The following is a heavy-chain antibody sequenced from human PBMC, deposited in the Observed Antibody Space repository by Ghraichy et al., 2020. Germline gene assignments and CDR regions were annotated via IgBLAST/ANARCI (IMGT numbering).Heavy chain of an antibody. CDR1: GFTFSSYA. V-gene: IGHV3-23*01. CDR3: AVRWVRYFDWLSRYGMDV. D-gene: IGHD3-9*01. Sequence: GGSLRLSCAASGFTFSSYAMSWVRQAPGKGLEWVSAISGSGGSTYYADSVKGRFTISRGNSKNTLYLQMNSLRAEDTAVYYCAVRWVRYFDWLSRYGMDVWGQGTTVTVSS. CDR2: ISGSGGST. J-gene: IGHJ6*02.